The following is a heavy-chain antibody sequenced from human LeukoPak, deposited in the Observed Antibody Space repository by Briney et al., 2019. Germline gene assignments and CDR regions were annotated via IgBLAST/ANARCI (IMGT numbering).Heavy chain of an antibody. V-gene: IGHV1-69*05. CDR3: ARPTDMGGGIPPKDFDY. Sequence: SVKVSCKASGGTFSSYAISWVRQAPGQGLEWMGRIIPIFGTANYAQKFQGRVTITTDESTSTAYMELSSLRSEDTAVYYCARPTDMGGGIPPKDFDYWGQGTLVTVSS. CDR1: GGTFSSYA. J-gene: IGHJ4*02. D-gene: IGHD1-26*01. CDR2: IIPIFGTA.